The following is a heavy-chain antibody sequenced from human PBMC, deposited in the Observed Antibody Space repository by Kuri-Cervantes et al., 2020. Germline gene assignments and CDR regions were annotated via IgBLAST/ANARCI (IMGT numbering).Heavy chain of an antibody. V-gene: IGHV4-39*01. CDR1: GGSISSSSYY. CDR2: IYYSGST. CDR3: AVRVAGTFDY. D-gene: IGHD6-19*01. J-gene: IGHJ4*02. Sequence: GSLRLSCTVSGGSISSSSYYWGWIRQPPGKGLEWIGSIYYSGSTYYNPSLKSRVTISVDTSKNQYSLKLSSVTAADTAVYYCAVRVAGTFDYWGQGTLVTVSS.